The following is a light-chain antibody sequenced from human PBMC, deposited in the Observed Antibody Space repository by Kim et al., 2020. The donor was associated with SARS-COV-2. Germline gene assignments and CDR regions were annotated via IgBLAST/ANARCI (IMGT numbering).Light chain of an antibody. Sequence: PPGDRPPPSCRASHSVSSSYLAWYQQKPGQAPRLLIYGASSRATGIPDRFSGSGSRTDFTLTISRLEPEDVAVYYCQQYGSSPLTFGGGTKVDIK. J-gene: IGKJ4*01. CDR2: GAS. CDR3: QQYGSSPLT. CDR1: HSVSSSY. V-gene: IGKV3-20*01.